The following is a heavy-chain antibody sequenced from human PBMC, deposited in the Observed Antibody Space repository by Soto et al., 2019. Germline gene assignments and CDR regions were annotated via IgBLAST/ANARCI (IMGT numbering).Heavy chain of an antibody. CDR2: IYYSGST. Sequence: SETLSLTCTVSGGSISSYYWSWIRQPPGKGLEWIGYIYYSGSTNYNPSLKSRVTMSVDTSKNQFSLKLSSVTAADTAVYYCARTSPGGNPTYYFDYWGQGTLVTVSS. CDR1: GGSISSYY. V-gene: IGHV4-59*01. D-gene: IGHD2-15*01. CDR3: ARTSPGGNPTYYFDY. J-gene: IGHJ4*02.